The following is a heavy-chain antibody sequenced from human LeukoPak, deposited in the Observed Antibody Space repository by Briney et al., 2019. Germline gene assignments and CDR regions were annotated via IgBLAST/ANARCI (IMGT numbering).Heavy chain of an antibody. J-gene: IGHJ4*02. V-gene: IGHV3-11*04. CDR2: ISSSGSTI. CDR3: AMVRGVYFDY. D-gene: IGHD3-10*01. Sequence: MSGGSLRLSCAASGFIFSHYWMSWVRQAPGKGLEWVSYISSSGSTIYSADSVKGRFTISRDNAKNSLYLQMNSLRAEDTAVYYCAMVRGVYFDYWGQGTLVTVSS. CDR1: GFIFSHYW.